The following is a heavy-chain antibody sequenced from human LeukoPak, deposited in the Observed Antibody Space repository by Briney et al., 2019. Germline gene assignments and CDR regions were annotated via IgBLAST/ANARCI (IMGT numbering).Heavy chain of an antibody. J-gene: IGHJ4*02. D-gene: IGHD3-22*01. CDR2: IYYSGST. CDR3: ARGVSGYTVSFDY. V-gene: IGHV4-59*08. CDR1: GGSISSYY. Sequence: PSETLSLTCTVSGGSISSYYWSWIRQPPGKGLEWIGYIYYSGSTIYNPSLKSRVTISVDTSKNQFSLKLSSVTAADTAVYYCARGVSGYTVSFDYWGQGTLVTVSS.